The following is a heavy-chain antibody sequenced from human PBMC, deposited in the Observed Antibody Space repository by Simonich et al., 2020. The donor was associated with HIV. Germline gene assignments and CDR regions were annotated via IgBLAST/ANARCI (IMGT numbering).Heavy chain of an antibody. V-gene: IGHV4-34*01. J-gene: IGHJ4*02. CDR1: GGSFSGYY. D-gene: IGHD6-13*01. CDR2: IYHSGST. Sequence: QVQLQQWGAGLLKPSETLSLTCAVYGGSFSGYYWSWIRQPPGKGLEWIGEIYHSGSTNYNPSLKSRVTISVDKSKNQFSLKLSSVTAADTAVYYCARDEARIAAAGTQDWGQGTLVTVSS. CDR3: ARDEARIAAAGTQD.